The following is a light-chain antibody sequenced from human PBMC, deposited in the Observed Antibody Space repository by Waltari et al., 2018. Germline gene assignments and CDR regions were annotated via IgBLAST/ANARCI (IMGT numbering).Light chain of an antibody. CDR1: SSTIGSTP. J-gene: IGLJ2*01. V-gene: IGLV1-44*01. Sequence: QSVLTQPPSASGTPRQGVTISCSGSSSTIGSTPVNWYQPLPGTAPKLLVNSNNQRPSGVPDRFSGSKSGTSASLAISGLQSEDEADYYCASWDDSLNGVVFGGGTKLTVL. CDR3: ASWDDSLNGVV. CDR2: SNN.